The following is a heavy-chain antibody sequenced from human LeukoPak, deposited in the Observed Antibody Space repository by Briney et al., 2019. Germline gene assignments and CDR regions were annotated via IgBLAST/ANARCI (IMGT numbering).Heavy chain of an antibody. J-gene: IGHJ3*02. V-gene: IGHV4-59*01. D-gene: IGHD3-22*01. CDR1: GGSISSYY. CDR2: IYYSGST. Sequence: SETLSLTCTVSGGSISSYYWSWIRQPPGKGLEWIGYIYYSGSTNYNPSLKSRVTISVDTSKDQFSLKLSSVTAADTAVYYCAREVRDYYDSSGKPYDAFDIWGQGTTVTVSS. CDR3: AREVRDYYDSSGKPYDAFDI.